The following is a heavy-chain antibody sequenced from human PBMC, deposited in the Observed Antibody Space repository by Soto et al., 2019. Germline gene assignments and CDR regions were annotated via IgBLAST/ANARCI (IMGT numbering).Heavy chain of an antibody. CDR1: GFTFSTYA. D-gene: IGHD2-8*01. CDR3: AKDRQPDGLWPFDH. V-gene: IGHV3-23*01. CDR2: LYGNGGGI. J-gene: IGHJ4*02. Sequence: EVQLLESGGDLVQPGGSLRLSCAASGFTFSTYAMSWVRQAPGKGLEWVSGLYGNGGGITYADSVKGRFTISRDNSNNMLYLQMHSLRAEDTAVYYCAKDRQPDGLWPFDHWGLGTLVTVSS.